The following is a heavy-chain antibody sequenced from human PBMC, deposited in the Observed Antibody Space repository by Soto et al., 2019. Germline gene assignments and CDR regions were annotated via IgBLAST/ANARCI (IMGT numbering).Heavy chain of an antibody. Sequence: GSLRGAGAASVFKYTDFALHWVRQGPGKGLEWVAIISYDGSDKYYADAVKGRFVISRDNPKNTLYLEMNSLRPEDTAVYFCARRAWDSYYAIDVWGQGTTVTVSS. CDR3: ARRAWDSYYAIDV. CDR1: VFKYTDFA. D-gene: IGHD3-22*01. CDR2: ISYDGSDK. J-gene: IGHJ6*02. V-gene: IGHV3-30*09.